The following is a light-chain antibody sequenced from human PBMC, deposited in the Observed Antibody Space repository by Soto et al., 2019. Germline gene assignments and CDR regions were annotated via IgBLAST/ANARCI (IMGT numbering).Light chain of an antibody. CDR2: EVT. J-gene: IGLJ2*01. CDR3: RSYTTSYTQV. CDR1: SSDVGGYNY. V-gene: IGLV2-14*01. Sequence: QSALTQPASVSGSPGQSITISCTGTSSDVGGYNYVSWYQHHPGKVPKLMIYEVTKRPSGISNRFSGSKSGNTSSLTISGLQAEDEAYYYCRSYTTSYTQVFGGGTKLTVL.